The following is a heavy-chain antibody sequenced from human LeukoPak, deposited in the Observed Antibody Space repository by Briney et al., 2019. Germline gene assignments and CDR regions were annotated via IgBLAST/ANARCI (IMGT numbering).Heavy chain of an antibody. Sequence: TPSETLSLTCTVSGGSISSYYWSWIRQPPGKGLEWIGYIYYTGDTNHNPSLKSRVTISIDTSKNQLSLTLHSVTAADTAVYYCARHPFATPFDYWGQGILVTVSS. CDR3: ARHPFATPFDY. D-gene: IGHD2-15*01. J-gene: IGHJ4*02. CDR2: IYYTGDT. V-gene: IGHV4-59*08. CDR1: GGSISSYY.